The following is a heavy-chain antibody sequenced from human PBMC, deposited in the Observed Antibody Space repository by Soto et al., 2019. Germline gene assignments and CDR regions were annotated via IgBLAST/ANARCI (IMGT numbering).Heavy chain of an antibody. CDR2: INAHSGGT. CDR1: GFSFTGYY. CDR3: VKDMDGYNFQNFEF. J-gene: IGHJ4*02. V-gene: IGHV1-2*02. Sequence: ASVKVSCKASGFSFTGYYIHWLRQAPGQGLEWMGWINAHSGGTEYAQKFQGRVTLTRDTSIATAYLQLNNLSPDDTALYYCVKDMDGYNFQNFEFWGRGTQVTVSS. D-gene: IGHD3-9*01.